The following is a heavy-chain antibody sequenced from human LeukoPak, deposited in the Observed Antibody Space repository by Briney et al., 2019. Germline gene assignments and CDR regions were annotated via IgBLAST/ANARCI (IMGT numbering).Heavy chain of an antibody. CDR1: GGTFSSYA. Sequence: ASVKVSCKASGGTFSSYAISWVRQAPGQGLEWMGRIIPILGIANYAQKFQGRVTITADKSTSTAYMELSSLRSEDTAVYYCARYQYSSSSGFDYWGQGTLVTVSS. V-gene: IGHV1-69*04. CDR3: ARYQYSSSSGFDY. D-gene: IGHD6-6*01. J-gene: IGHJ4*02. CDR2: IIPILGIA.